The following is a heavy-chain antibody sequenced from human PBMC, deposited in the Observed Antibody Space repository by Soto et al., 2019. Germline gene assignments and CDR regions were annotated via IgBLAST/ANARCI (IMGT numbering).Heavy chain of an antibody. Sequence: VQLLESGGGLVQPGGSLRLSCAASGFTFSSYAMSWVRQAPGKGLEWVSAISGSGGSTYYADSVKGRFTISRDNSKNTLYLQMNSLRAEDTAVYYCAKAYITMIVVVIPAYFDYWGQGTLVTVSS. J-gene: IGHJ4*02. CDR2: ISGSGGST. CDR1: GFTFSSYA. D-gene: IGHD3-22*01. V-gene: IGHV3-23*01. CDR3: AKAYITMIVVVIPAYFDY.